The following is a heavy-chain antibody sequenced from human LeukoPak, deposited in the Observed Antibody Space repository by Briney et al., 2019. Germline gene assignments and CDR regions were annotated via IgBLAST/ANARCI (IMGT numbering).Heavy chain of an antibody. CDR3: ARNSGHSSGFYRLDY. CDR1: GGSISPYY. CDR2: VYYTGTT. V-gene: IGHV4-59*01. J-gene: IGHJ4*02. D-gene: IGHD3-22*01. Sequence: SETLSLTCTVSGGSISPYYWSWVRQPPQKGLEWIGYVYYTGTTKYRPSLKSRVTMSVDMSKNQFSLSLTSVTPSDTGVYYCARNSGHSSGFYRLDYWGQGTLVTVSS.